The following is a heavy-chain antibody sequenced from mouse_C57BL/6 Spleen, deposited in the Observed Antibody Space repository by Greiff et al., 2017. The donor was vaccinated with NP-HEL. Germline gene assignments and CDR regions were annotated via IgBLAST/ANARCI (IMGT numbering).Heavy chain of an antibody. CDR2: IYPSDSET. V-gene: IGHV1-61*01. J-gene: IGHJ2*01. CDR3: ARSSSSFDY. CDR1: GYTFTSYW. Sequence: QVQLQQPGAELVRPGSSVKLSCKASGYTFTSYWMDWVKQRPGQGLEWIGNIYPSDSETHYNQKFKDKATLTVDKSSSTAYMQLSSLTSEDSAVYYCARSSSSFDYWGQGTTLTVSS. D-gene: IGHD1-1*01.